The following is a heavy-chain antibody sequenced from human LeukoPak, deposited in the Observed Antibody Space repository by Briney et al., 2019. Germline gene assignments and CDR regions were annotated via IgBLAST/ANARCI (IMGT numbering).Heavy chain of an antibody. V-gene: IGHV1-8*01. Sequence: ASVKVSCKASGYTFTSYDINRGRQATGQGLEWRGWMNPNSGNTGYAQKFQGRVTMTRDMSTTTDYKELSSLRSEDTAVYYCAPDNSMEDTAWWFDPWGQGTLVTVSS. CDR2: MNPNSGNT. CDR1: GYTFTSYD. D-gene: IGHD1-1*01. CDR3: APDNSMEDTAWWFDP. J-gene: IGHJ5*02.